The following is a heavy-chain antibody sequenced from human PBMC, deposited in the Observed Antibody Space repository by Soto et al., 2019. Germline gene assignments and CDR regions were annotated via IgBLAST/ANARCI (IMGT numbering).Heavy chain of an antibody. D-gene: IGHD6-19*01. Sequence: SSETLSLTCTVSGGSISGHYWSWIRQPPGKGLEWIGEINYSGRTNYNSSLKSRVTISVDTSKNQFSLKLSSVTAADTAVYYCARGGGYSGWYNWFDPWGQGTLVTVSS. CDR2: INYSGRT. CDR3: ARGGGYSGWYNWFDP. V-gene: IGHV4-34*01. CDR1: GGSISGHY. J-gene: IGHJ5*02.